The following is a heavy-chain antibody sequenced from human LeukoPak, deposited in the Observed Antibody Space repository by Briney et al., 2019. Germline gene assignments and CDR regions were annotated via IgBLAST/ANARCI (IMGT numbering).Heavy chain of an antibody. D-gene: IGHD3-16*01. V-gene: IGHV3-53*01. Sequence: PGGSLRLSCAASGFTVSSNHMNWVRQAPGKGLEWVSVFSSGGRTYYAGSVKGRFTISRDNAKNSLFLQMSSLRGEDTALYYCATEHWGPNSWGQGTLVTVSS. CDR1: GFTVSSNH. CDR3: ATEHWGPNS. CDR2: FSSGGRT. J-gene: IGHJ4*02.